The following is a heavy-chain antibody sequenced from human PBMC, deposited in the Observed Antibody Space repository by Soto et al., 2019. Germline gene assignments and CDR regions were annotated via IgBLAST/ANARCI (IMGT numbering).Heavy chain of an antibody. J-gene: IGHJ4*02. V-gene: IGHV4-59*08. CDR1: GGSISSYY. CDR3: ARHNYGSGSTYFDY. CDR2: IYYSGST. Sequence: SETLSLTCTVSGGSISSYYCSWIRQPPGKGLEWIGYIYYSGSTNYTPSLKSRVTISVDTSKNQFSLKLNSMTAADTAVYYCARHNYGSGSTYFDYWGQGTLVTVSS. D-gene: IGHD3-10*01.